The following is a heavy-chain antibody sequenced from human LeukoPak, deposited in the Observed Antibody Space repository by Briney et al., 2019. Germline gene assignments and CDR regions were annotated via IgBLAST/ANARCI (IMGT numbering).Heavy chain of an antibody. Sequence: GASVKVSCKASGYTFTSYDINWVRQATGQGLEWMGWMNPNSGNTGYAQKFQGRVTITRNTSISTAYMELSSLRSEDTAVYYCARSPVYSYGHPYYFDYWGRGTLVTVSS. CDR3: ARSPVYSYGHPYYFDY. V-gene: IGHV1-8*03. J-gene: IGHJ4*02. CDR1: GYTFTSYD. CDR2: MNPNSGNT. D-gene: IGHD5-18*01.